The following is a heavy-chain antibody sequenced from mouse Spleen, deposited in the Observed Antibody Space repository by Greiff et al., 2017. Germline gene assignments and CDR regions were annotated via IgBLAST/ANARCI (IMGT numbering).Heavy chain of an antibody. D-gene: IGHD2-10*02. V-gene: IGHV5-9-3*01. Sequence: EVQVVESGGGLVKLGGSLKLSCAASGFTFSSYAMSWVRQTPEKRLEWVATISSGGGNTYYPDSVKGRFTISRDNAKNTLYLQMSSLKSEDTAMYYCAREEVWFFDYWGQGTTLTVSS. CDR2: ISSGGGNT. J-gene: IGHJ2*01. CDR1: GFTFSSYA. CDR3: AREEVWFFDY.